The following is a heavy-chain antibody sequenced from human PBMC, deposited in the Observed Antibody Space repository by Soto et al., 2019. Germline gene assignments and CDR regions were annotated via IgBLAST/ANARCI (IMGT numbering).Heavy chain of an antibody. J-gene: IGHJ6*02. V-gene: IGHV5-51*01. CDR1: GYSFTSYW. Sequence: GESLKISCKGSGYSFTSYWIGWVLQMPGKGLEWMGIIYPGDSDTRYSPSFQGQVTISADKSISTAYLQWSSLKASDTAMYYCARRGYCSSTSCYYYGMDVWGQGTTVTVSS. D-gene: IGHD2-2*01. CDR2: IYPGDSDT. CDR3: ARRGYCSSTSCYYYGMDV.